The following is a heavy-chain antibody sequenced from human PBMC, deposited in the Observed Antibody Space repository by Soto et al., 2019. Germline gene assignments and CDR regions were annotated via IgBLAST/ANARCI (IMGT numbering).Heavy chain of an antibody. CDR1: GFTFSSYG. V-gene: IGHV3-30*18. CDR3: AKSVYNWNDGFFDY. D-gene: IGHD1-1*01. Sequence: QVQLVESGGGVVQPGRSLRLSCAASGFTFSSYGMHWVRQAPGKGLEWVAVISYDGINKYYADSVKGRFTISRDNSKNTLYLQMNSLRAEDTAVYYCAKSVYNWNDGFFDYWGRGTLVTVSS. CDR2: ISYDGINK. J-gene: IGHJ4*02.